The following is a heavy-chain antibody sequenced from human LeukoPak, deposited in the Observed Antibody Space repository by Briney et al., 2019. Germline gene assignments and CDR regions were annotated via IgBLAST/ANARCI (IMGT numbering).Heavy chain of an antibody. CDR3: ARQHGSGSYYSRAIDY. D-gene: IGHD3-10*01. Sequence: GESLKISCEASGYIFTTYWIGWVRQMPGKGLEWMGIIYPGDSDTRYSPSFQGQVTISADKSINTAYLQWSSLKASDTAMYYCARQHGSGSYYSRAIDYWGQGTLVTVSS. CDR1: GYIFTTYW. V-gene: IGHV5-51*01. J-gene: IGHJ4*02. CDR2: IYPGDSDT.